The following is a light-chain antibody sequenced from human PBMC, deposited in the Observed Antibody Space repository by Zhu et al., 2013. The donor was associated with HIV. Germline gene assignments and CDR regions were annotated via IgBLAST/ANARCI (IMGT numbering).Light chain of an antibody. CDR3: QQYGSSPWT. J-gene: IGKJ1*01. CDR1: QSVSSSY. CDR2: GAS. V-gene: IGKV3-20*01. Sequence: EIVLMQSPGTLSLSPGERATLSCRASQSVSSSYLAWYQQKPGQAPRLLIYGASSRATGIPDRFSGSGSGTDSTLSISRLEPEDFAVYYCQQYGSSPWTFGQGTKVEIK.